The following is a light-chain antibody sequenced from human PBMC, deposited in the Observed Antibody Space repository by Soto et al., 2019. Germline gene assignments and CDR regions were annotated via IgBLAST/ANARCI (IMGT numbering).Light chain of an antibody. J-gene: IGKJ4*01. CDR2: DAS. Sequence: EIVLTQSPATLPLSPGERATLSCRASQSVSSYLAWYQQKPGQAPRLLIYDASTRATDIPARFSGIGSGTDFTLTISSLEPEDFAVYYCQQRSNWLTFGGGTKVEIK. V-gene: IGKV3-11*01. CDR3: QQRSNWLT. CDR1: QSVSSY.